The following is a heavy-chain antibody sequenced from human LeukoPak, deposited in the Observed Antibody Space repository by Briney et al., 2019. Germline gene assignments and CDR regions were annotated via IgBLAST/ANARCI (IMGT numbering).Heavy chain of an antibody. D-gene: IGHD3-10*01. Sequence: GRSLRLSCAASGFTFDDYAMHWVRQAPGKGLEWVSGISWNSGSIGYADSVKGRFTISRDNAKNSLYLQMNSLRAEDTALYYCAKDIRLGSGSSGFDYWGQGTLVTVSS. CDR2: ISWNSGSI. CDR1: GFTFDDYA. V-gene: IGHV3-9*01. CDR3: AKDIRLGSGSSGFDY. J-gene: IGHJ4*02.